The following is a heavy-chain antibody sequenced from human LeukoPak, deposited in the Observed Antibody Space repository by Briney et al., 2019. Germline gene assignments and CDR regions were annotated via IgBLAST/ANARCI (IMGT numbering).Heavy chain of an antibody. CDR3: AKWRSGYPNYYFDY. V-gene: IGHV3-13*05. CDR1: GFTFSSYD. D-gene: IGHD3-22*01. Sequence: SGGSLRLSCAASGFTFSSYDLHWVRQAPGKGLEWVSGIGTAGDPYYPGSVKGRLTISRENAKNSLYLQMNSLRAGDTAVYYCAKWRSGYPNYYFDYWGQGTLVTVSS. J-gene: IGHJ4*02. CDR2: IGTAGDP.